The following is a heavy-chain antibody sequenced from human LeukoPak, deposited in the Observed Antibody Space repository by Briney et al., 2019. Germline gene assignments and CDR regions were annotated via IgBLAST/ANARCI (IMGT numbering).Heavy chain of an antibody. J-gene: IGHJ6*02. Sequence: GGSLRLSCAASGFTFSSYAMTWVRQALGEGLERVSTISGSSDIIYYADSVKGRFTISRDNSKNTLYLQMNSLRAEDTAIYYCAKDHRYDFWSGSDRGYDMDVWGQGTTVTVSS. CDR3: AKDHRYDFWSGSDRGYDMDV. CDR1: GFTFSSYA. V-gene: IGHV3-23*01. D-gene: IGHD3-3*01. CDR2: ISGSSDII.